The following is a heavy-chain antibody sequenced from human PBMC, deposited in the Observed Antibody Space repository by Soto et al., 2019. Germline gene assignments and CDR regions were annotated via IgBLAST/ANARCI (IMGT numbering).Heavy chain of an antibody. J-gene: IGHJ5*02. Sequence: ASVKVSCKASGYTFTSYAMHWVRQAPGQRLEWMGWINAGNGNTKYSQKFQGRVTITRDTSASTAYMELSSLRSEDTAVYYCAREFGVVSWFDPWGQGTLVTVSS. CDR1: GYTFTSYA. D-gene: IGHD3-3*01. V-gene: IGHV1-3*01. CDR3: AREFGVVSWFDP. CDR2: INAGNGNT.